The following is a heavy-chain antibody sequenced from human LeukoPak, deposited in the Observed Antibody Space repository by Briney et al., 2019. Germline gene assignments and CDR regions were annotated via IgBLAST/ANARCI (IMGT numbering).Heavy chain of an antibody. Sequence: SETLSLTCAVYGGSFSGYYWSWIRHPPGKGLEWIGEINHSGSTNYNPSLKSRVTISADTSKNQFSLKLSSVTAADTAVYYCARHGRASYGYSRAFDTWGQGTMLTVSS. CDR3: ARHGRASYGYSRAFDT. CDR2: INHSGST. D-gene: IGHD5-18*01. CDR1: GGSFSGYY. J-gene: IGHJ3*02. V-gene: IGHV4-34*01.